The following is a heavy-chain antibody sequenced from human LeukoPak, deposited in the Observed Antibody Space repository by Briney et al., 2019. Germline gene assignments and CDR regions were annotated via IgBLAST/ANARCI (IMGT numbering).Heavy chain of an antibody. V-gene: IGHV1-69*13. J-gene: IGHJ6*02. Sequence: ASVKVSCKASGGTFSSYAISWVRQAPGQGLEWMGGIIPIFGTANCAQKFQGRVTITADESTGTAYMELSSLRSEDTAVYYCARPTRGYSYGGPDPKGYYYGMDVWGQGTTVTVSS. CDR1: GGTFSSYA. CDR3: ARPTRGYSYGGPDPKGYYYGMDV. CDR2: IIPIFGTA. D-gene: IGHD5-18*01.